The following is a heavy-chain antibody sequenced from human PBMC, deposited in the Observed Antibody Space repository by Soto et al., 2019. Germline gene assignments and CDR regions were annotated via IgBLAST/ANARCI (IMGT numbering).Heavy chain of an antibody. CDR2: ISGSGGST. Sequence: GSLRLSCAASGFTFSSHAMSWVRQAPGKGLEWVSAISGSGGSTYYADSVKGRFTISRDNSKNTLYLHMNGLRAEDTAVYYCTKSAASEDDYFYYGLDVWGQGTTVTVSS. CDR1: GFTFSSHA. V-gene: IGHV3-23*01. CDR3: TKSAASEDDYFYYGLDV. D-gene: IGHD6-25*01. J-gene: IGHJ6*02.